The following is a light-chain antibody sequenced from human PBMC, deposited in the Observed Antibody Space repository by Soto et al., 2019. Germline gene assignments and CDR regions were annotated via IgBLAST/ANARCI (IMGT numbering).Light chain of an antibody. Sequence: QSALTQPPSASGSPGQSVTISCTGTSSDIGAYNYVSWYQQHPGKAPKFMIYEVNKRPSGVPDRFSGSKSGNTASLTVSGLQADDEADYYCSSYAGSNKLVFGGGTKVTVL. CDR2: EVN. CDR3: SSYAGSNKLV. CDR1: SSDIGAYNY. J-gene: IGLJ2*01. V-gene: IGLV2-8*01.